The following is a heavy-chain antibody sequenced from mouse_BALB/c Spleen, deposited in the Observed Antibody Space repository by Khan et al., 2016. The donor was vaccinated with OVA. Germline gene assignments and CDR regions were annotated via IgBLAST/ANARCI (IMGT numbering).Heavy chain of an antibody. V-gene: IGHV2-9*02. Sequence: QVQLKESGPGLVAPSQTLSITCTVSGFSLNSYGVHWVRQPPGKGLEWLGVIWAGGSTNHNSALMSRLSISKDNSKSQVFLKMNSLQTDDTAMYYCARAFYYGAWFAYWGQGTLVTGSA. CDR3: ARAFYYGAWFAY. D-gene: IGHD1-1*01. CDR1: GFSLNSYG. CDR2: IWAGGST. J-gene: IGHJ3*01.